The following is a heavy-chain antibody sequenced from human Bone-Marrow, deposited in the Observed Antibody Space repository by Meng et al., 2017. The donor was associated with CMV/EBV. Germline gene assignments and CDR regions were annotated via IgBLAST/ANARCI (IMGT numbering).Heavy chain of an antibody. CDR3: ARDRDTLVAVRLGWFDP. J-gene: IGHJ5*02. CDR1: GYTFTGYY. V-gene: IGHV1-2*02. D-gene: IGHD2-15*01. Sequence: ASVKVSCKAPGYTFTGYYVHWVRQAPGQGLEWMGWINPNSGGTNYAQKFQGRVTMTRDTSISTAYMELSRLRSDDTAVYYRARDRDTLVAVRLGWFDPWGQGTLVTVSS. CDR2: INPNSGGT.